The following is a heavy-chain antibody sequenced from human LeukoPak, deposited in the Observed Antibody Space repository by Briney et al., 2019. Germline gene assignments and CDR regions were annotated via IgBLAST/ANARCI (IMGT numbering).Heavy chain of an antibody. V-gene: IGHV3-21*01. D-gene: IGHD3-10*01. CDR3: ARDPGRVRGVLGFDY. Sequence: PGGSLRLSCAASGITFSSYSMNWVRQAPGKGLEWVSSISHRSGYIYYADSVKGRFTISRDNAKNSLFLQMNSLRAEDTAVYYCARDPGRVRGVLGFDYWGQGTLVTVSS. CDR1: GITFSSYS. J-gene: IGHJ4*02. CDR2: ISHRSGYI.